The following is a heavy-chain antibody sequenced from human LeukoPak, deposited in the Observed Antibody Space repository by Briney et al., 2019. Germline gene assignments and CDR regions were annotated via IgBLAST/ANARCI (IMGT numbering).Heavy chain of an antibody. CDR3: AKDIGIAGDY. D-gene: IGHD6-13*01. J-gene: IGHJ4*02. V-gene: IGHV3-9*01. CDR2: ISWNSGSI. CDR1: GFTFDDYA. Sequence: PGGSLRLSCAASGFTFDDYAMHWVRQAPGKGLEWVSGISWNSGSIGYADSVKGRFTISRDNAKNPLYLQMNSLRAEDTALYYCAKDIGIAGDYWGQGTLVTVSS.